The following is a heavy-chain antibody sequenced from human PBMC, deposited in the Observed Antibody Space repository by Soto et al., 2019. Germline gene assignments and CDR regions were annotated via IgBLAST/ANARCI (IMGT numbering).Heavy chain of an antibody. D-gene: IGHD5-12*01. CDR1: GFTFNIYA. Sequence: PWGSLRLSCAASGFTFNIYALHWFRHSPLRWLEWLAVISNHGNKAFYADSVKGRSTISRDNPNNIVYLQVNRLRTEDTAVYYCAREEGGYSGYDGNWFDSWGQGTLVTVSS. J-gene: IGHJ5*01. V-gene: IGHV3-30*04. CDR3: AREEGGYSGYDGNWFDS. CDR2: ISNHGNKA.